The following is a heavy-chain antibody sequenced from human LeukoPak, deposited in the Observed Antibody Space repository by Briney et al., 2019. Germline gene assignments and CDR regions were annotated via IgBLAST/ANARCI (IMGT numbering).Heavy chain of an antibody. CDR1: GFTFTSSA. D-gene: IGHD5/OR15-5a*01. Sequence: TSVKVSCKASGFTFTSSAMQWVRQARGQHLEWMGWIVVGSGNIKYAQKFQERVTITRDMSTSTAYMELSGLRSGDTAVYYCAADFRVRAENWFDPWGQGTLVTVSS. J-gene: IGHJ5*02. CDR3: AADFRVRAENWFDP. V-gene: IGHV1-58*02. CDR2: IVVGSGNI.